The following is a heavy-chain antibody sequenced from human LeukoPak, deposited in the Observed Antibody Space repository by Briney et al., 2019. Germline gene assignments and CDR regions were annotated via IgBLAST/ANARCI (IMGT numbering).Heavy chain of an antibody. D-gene: IGHD2-2*01. Sequence: ASVKVSCKASGYTFIGYYMHWVRQAPGQGLEWMGWINPNSGGTNYAQKFQGRVTMTRDTSISTAYMELSRLRSDDTAVYYCARSPLGLYCSGTSCYGWFDPWGQGTLVTVSS. V-gene: IGHV1-2*02. CDR3: ARSPLGLYCSGTSCYGWFDP. CDR1: GYTFIGYY. J-gene: IGHJ5*02. CDR2: INPNSGGT.